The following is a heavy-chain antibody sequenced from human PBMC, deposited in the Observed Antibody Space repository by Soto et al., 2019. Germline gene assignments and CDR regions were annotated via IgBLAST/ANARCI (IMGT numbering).Heavy chain of an antibody. Sequence: VASVKVSCKASGYTFTSYAMHWVRQAPGQRLEWMGWINAGNGNTKYSQKFQGRVTITRDTSASTAYMELSSLRSEDTAVYYCARVAAAGTNMKFYWFDPWGQGPLFTVP. D-gene: IGHD6-13*01. J-gene: IGHJ5*02. CDR1: GYTFTSYA. V-gene: IGHV1-3*01. CDR3: ARVAAAGTNMKFYWFDP. CDR2: INAGNGNT.